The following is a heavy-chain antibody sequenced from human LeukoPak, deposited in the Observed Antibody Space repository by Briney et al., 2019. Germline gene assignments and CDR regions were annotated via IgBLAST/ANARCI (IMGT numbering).Heavy chain of an antibody. V-gene: IGHV4-39*01. CDR2: IYYGGST. Sequence: PSETLSLTCTVSGGSISSSNYYWGWIRQPPGKGLEWIGSIYYGGSTYYNPSLKSRVTISVDTSKNQFSLKLSSVTAADTAVYYCASKAVAGTKNDYWGQGTLVTVSS. CDR1: GGSISSSNYY. CDR3: ASKAVAGTKNDY. D-gene: IGHD6-19*01. J-gene: IGHJ4*02.